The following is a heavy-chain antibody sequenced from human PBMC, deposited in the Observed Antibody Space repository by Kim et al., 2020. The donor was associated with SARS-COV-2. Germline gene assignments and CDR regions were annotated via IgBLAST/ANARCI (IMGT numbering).Heavy chain of an antibody. D-gene: IGHD2-2*01. CDR2: IYYSGST. Sequence: SETLSLTCTVSGGSISSYYWSWIRQPPGKGLEWIGYIYYSGSTNYNPSLKSRVTISVDTSKNQFSLKLSSVTAADTAVYYCAREVLDQQGNNYFDYWGQGTLVTVSS. V-gene: IGHV4-59*13. CDR3: AREVLDQQGNNYFDY. J-gene: IGHJ4*02. CDR1: GGSISSYY.